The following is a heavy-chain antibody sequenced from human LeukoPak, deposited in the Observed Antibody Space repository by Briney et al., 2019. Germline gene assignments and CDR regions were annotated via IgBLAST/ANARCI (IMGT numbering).Heavy chain of an antibody. CDR3: AKTEGSYSSSVAYFDY. Sequence: PGGSLRLSCAASGFTFSSYGMHWVRQAPGKGLEWVAFIRYDGSNKYYADSVKGRFTISRDNSKNTLYLQMNSLRAEDTAVYYCAKTEGSYSSSVAYFDYWGQGTLVTVSS. D-gene: IGHD6-6*01. V-gene: IGHV3-30*02. CDR1: GFTFSSYG. J-gene: IGHJ4*02. CDR2: IRYDGSNK.